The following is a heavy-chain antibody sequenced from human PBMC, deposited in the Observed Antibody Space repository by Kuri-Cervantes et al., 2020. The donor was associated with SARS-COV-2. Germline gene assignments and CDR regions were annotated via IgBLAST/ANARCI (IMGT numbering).Heavy chain of an antibody. D-gene: IGHD3-22*01. CDR3: ASDRSGYYYTIRAFDI. V-gene: IGHV1-69*10. CDR1: GYTLTELY. CDR2: IIPIFGIA. J-gene: IGHJ3*02. Sequence: SLKVSCKASGYTLTELYMHWVRQAPGKGLEGMGVIIPIFGIANYAQKFQGRVTMTADKSTSTAYMELSSMRSEDTAVYYCASDRSGYYYTIRAFDIWGQGTMVTVSS.